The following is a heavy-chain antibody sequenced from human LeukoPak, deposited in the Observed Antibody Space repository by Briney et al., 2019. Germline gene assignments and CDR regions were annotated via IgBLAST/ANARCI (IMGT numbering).Heavy chain of an antibody. J-gene: IGHJ4*02. CDR3: ASARDSGSYPSPFDY. D-gene: IGHD1-26*01. CDR2: INPNSGGT. CDR1: GYTFTDYC. Sequence: GASVKVSCKASGYTFTDYCIHWVRQAPGQGLEWMGWINPNSGGTNYAQKFQGRVTMTKDTSISTAYMELSRLRSDDTAVYYCASARDSGSYPSPFDYWGQGTLVTVSS. V-gene: IGHV1-2*02.